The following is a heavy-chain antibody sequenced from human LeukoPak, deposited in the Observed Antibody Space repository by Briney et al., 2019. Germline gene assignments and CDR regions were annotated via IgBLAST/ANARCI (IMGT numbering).Heavy chain of an antibody. J-gene: IGHJ4*02. D-gene: IGHD3-9*01. CDR3: ARGRVAILTGYSTFDY. CDR2: TNPNSGGT. Sequence: ASVKVSCKASGYTFTGYYMHWVRQAPGQGLEWMGWTNPNSGGTNYAQKFQGRVTITRNTSISTAYMELSSLRSEDTAVYYCARGRVAILTGYSTFDYWGQGTLVTVSS. CDR1: GYTFTGYY. V-gene: IGHV1-2*02.